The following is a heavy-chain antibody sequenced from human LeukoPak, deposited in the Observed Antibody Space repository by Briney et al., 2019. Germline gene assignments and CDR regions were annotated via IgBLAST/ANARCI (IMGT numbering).Heavy chain of an antibody. CDR2: IYYTGET. J-gene: IGHJ4*02. Sequence: PSETLSLTCTVSGDSITSLYWSWIRQSPGKGLEYLGYIYYTGETNYNPSLRSRLTMSLDTSRNQFSLKLTSVTAADTAVYFCAKTARVAAHWGQGILVTDSS. CDR1: GDSITSLY. CDR3: AKTARVAAH. D-gene: IGHD2-15*01. V-gene: IGHV4-59*08.